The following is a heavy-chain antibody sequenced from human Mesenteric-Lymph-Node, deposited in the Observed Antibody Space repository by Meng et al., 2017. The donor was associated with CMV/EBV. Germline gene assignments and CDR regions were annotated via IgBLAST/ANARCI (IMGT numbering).Heavy chain of an antibody. V-gene: IGHV3-30*02. D-gene: IGHD3-10*01. Sequence: GESLKISCAGSGFTFNRYGMHWVRQAPGKGLEWVSFIRYDGDKIHYGDSVKGRFTISRDNSKNTMYLQVNSLRTEDTAVYYCARLITMGAFDIWGQGTMVTVSS. CDR3: ARLITMGAFDI. CDR1: GFTFNRYG. J-gene: IGHJ3*02. CDR2: IRYDGDKI.